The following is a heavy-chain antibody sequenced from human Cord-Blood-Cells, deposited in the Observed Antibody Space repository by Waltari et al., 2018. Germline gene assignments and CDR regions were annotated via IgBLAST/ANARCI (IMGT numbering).Heavy chain of an antibody. Sequence: QLQLQVSGPGLVKPSETLSLTCTVSGGSLSSSSYYWGWIRPPPGKGLEWIGSIYYSGSTYYNPSLKSRVTISVDTSKNQFSLKLSSVTAADTAVYYCARRVRDGHYNWFDPWGQGTLVTVSS. J-gene: IGHJ5*02. CDR1: GGSLSSSSYY. CDR3: ARRVRDGHYNWFDP. CDR2: IYYSGST. V-gene: IGHV4-39*01.